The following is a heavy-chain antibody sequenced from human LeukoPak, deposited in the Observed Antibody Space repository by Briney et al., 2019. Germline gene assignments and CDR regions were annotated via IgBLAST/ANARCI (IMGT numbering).Heavy chain of an antibody. J-gene: IGHJ4*02. CDR1: GFTFSSYG. D-gene: IGHD2-8*01. V-gene: IGHV3-23*01. CDR3: ARGGPLGDTNRFDF. CDR2: ISGNSGTT. Sequence: GGSLRLSCAASGFTFSSYGMSWVRQAPGKGLEWVSGISGNSGTTYYADSVKGRFTISRDNSKNTVFLQMDNLRLDDTAVYYCARGGPLGDTNRFDFWGQGALVTVSS.